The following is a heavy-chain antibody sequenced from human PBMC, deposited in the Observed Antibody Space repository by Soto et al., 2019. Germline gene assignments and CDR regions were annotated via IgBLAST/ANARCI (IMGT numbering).Heavy chain of an antibody. CDR2: VNPNTGNK. CDR3: ARAYGAGSFDF. V-gene: IGHV1-8*01. CDR1: GYTFRSYD. Sequence: QVQLVQSGAEVKKPGASVKVSCTGSGYTFRSYDIHWVRQATGQGLEWMGWVNPNTGNKGYEQKFQGRVTMTRDMSKSSAYMEVNSLTSEDTAIYYCARAYGAGSFDFWGQGTLVSVSS. D-gene: IGHD3-10*01. J-gene: IGHJ5*01.